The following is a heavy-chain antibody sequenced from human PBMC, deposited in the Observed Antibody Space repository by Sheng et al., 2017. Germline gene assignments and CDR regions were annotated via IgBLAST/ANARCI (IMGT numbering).Heavy chain of an antibody. CDR2: VYHSGAT. CDR3: VRDDSGNFHYYGMDV. CDR1: GYSINSGYY. Sequence: QVQLQESGPGLVKPSETLSLTCTVSGYSINSGYYWGWIRQPPGKGLEWIGSVYHSGATYYNPSLKSRVTISVNISKKQFSLEVNSVTAADTAVYYCVRDDSGNFHYYGMDVWGQGTTVTVSS. J-gene: IGHJ6*02. D-gene: IGHD5-12*01. V-gene: IGHV4-38-2*02.